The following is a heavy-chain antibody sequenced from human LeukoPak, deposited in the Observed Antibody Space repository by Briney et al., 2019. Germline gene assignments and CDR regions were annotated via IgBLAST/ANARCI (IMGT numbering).Heavy chain of an antibody. CDR3: ATYYYDSSGSYPDFDY. CDR2: ITGSGRNT. J-gene: IGHJ4*02. Sequence: GGSLRLSCAASGFAFSSYAMNWVRQAPVKGLEWVSTITGSGRNTYYADSVKGRFTISRDNSQNTLYLQMTTLRAEDTAIYYCATYYYDSSGSYPDFDYWGQGALVTVAS. CDR1: GFAFSSYA. D-gene: IGHD3-22*01. V-gene: IGHV3-23*01.